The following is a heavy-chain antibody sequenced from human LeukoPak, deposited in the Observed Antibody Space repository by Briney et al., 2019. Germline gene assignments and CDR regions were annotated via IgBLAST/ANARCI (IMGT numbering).Heavy chain of an antibody. J-gene: IGHJ4*02. Sequence: SETLSLTCTVSGGSISNSDYYWGWIRQPPGKGLEWIGSIYYSGSTYYNPSLKSRVTISVDTSKNQFSLKLSSVTAADTAVYYCARDHGYYDYVWGSYRRRSAPDWGQGTLVTVSS. CDR2: IYYSGST. CDR1: GGSISNSDYY. CDR3: ARDHGYYDYVWGSYRRRSAPD. V-gene: IGHV4-39*07. D-gene: IGHD3-16*02.